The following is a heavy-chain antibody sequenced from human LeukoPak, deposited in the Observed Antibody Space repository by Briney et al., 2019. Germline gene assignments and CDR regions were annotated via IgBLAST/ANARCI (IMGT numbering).Heavy chain of an antibody. CDR3: AQGVTSTSIQPVF. CDR1: GFTFSSYA. Sequence: GGSLRLSCAASGFTFSSYAMSWVRQAPGKGLEWVSAISGSGGSTYYADSVKGRFAISRDNSQNTLHLQMHTLGAEDTAVYYCAQGVTSTSIQPVFWGRGTLVTVSS. J-gene: IGHJ2*01. D-gene: IGHD5-18*01. V-gene: IGHV3-23*01. CDR2: ISGSGGST.